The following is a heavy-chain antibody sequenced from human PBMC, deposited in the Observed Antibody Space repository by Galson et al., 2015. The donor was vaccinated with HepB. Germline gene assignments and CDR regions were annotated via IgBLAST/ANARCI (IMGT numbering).Heavy chain of an antibody. CDR3: TRDAGYCSGGSCYEAGFDP. CDR2: IRSKAYGGTT. Sequence: SLRLSCAASGFTFSSYWMSWVRQAPGKELEWVGFIRSKAYGGTTEYAASVKGRFTISRDDSKSIAYLQMNSLKTEDTAVNYCTRDAGYCSGGSCYEAGFDPWGQGTLVTVSS. D-gene: IGHD2-15*01. CDR1: GFTFSSYW. J-gene: IGHJ5*02. V-gene: IGHV3-49*04.